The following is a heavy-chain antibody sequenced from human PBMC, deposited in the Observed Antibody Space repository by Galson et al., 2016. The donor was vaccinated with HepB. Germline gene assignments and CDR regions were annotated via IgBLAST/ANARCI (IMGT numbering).Heavy chain of an antibody. D-gene: IGHD5/OR15-5a*01. J-gene: IGHJ5*02. Sequence: SLRLSCAASGFPFNSYAMHWVRQAPGKGLEWLAVVSYDGSNEYYADSVKGRFTISRDNSKNTLFLQLSSLRSEDTDVYYCARVFGDYVYGNWFDPWGQGTLVIVSS. V-gene: IGHV3-30*04. CDR3: ARVFGDYVYGNWFDP. CDR2: VSYDGSNE. CDR1: GFPFNSYA.